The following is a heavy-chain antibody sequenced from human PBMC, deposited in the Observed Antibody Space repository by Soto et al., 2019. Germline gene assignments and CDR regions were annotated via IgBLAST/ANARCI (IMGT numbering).Heavy chain of an antibody. CDR2: VYSTGTT. CDR1: GGSIRNYY. J-gene: IGHJ5*02. V-gene: IGHV4-4*07. Sequence: QVQLQESGPGLVKPSETLSLTCTVSGGSIRNYYWSWIRQPAGKGLEWIGRVYSTGTTNYNPSLSSRVDTSVDTSKNQFSLRLDSVTAADTATYFCARDDYYDSNNWFEHWGLGTLVTVSS. D-gene: IGHD3-22*01. CDR3: ARDDYYDSNNWFEH.